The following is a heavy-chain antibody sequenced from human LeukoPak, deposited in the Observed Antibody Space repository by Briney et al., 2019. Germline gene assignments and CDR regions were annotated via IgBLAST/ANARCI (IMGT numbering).Heavy chain of an antibody. J-gene: IGHJ4*02. Sequence: PGGSLRLSCAASGFTFDDYAMHWVRQAPGKGLEWVSGISWNSGSMDYVDSVKGRFTISRDNAKNSLYLQMNSLRVEDTAVYYCARGGAARPDFWGQGTLVTVSS. D-gene: IGHD6-6*01. CDR2: ISWNSGSM. CDR3: ARGGAARPDF. CDR1: GFTFDDYA. V-gene: IGHV3-9*01.